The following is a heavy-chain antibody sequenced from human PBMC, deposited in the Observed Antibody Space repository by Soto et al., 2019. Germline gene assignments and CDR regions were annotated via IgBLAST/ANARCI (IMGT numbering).Heavy chain of an antibody. V-gene: IGHV4-39*01. J-gene: IGHJ1*01. CDR1: GDSISSGIYY. D-gene: IGHD5-18*01. CDR2: IYNSEST. CDR3: VRSPRNRYGYTSFLYFQQ. Sequence: PSETLSLTCTVSGDSISSGIYYWGWIRQPPGQGLEWIGNIYNSESTYYDPSFKSRVTISVDTSKNQFSLSLRSLTAADTAVYYCVRSPRNRYGYTSFLYFQQWGQGTLVTVSS.